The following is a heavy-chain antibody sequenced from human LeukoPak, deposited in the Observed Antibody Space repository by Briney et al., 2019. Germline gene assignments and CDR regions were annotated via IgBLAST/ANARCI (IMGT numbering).Heavy chain of an antibody. V-gene: IGHV4-4*07. J-gene: IGHJ4*02. CDR1: GGSISGYY. CDR2: IRTSGTT. Sequence: PSETLSLTCTVSGGSISGYYLSWIRQPAGKGLEWIGRIRTSGTTLYNPSPSSRATISLATSKNQFSLKLRSMTAADTAVYYCARTSATGGTYFDYWGQGILVTVSS. CDR3: ARTSATGGTYFDY. D-gene: IGHD1-26*01.